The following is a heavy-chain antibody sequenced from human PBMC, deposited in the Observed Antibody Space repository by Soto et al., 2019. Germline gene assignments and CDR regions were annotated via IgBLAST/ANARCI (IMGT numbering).Heavy chain of an antibody. CDR2: INHSGRV. J-gene: IGHJ5*01. D-gene: IGHD3-22*01. CDR3: STRAYDTNGYYRFDP. V-gene: IGHV4-34*01. Sequence: SETLSLTCAVYGGSFSGHSCTWIRQSPGKGLEWIGDINHSGRVNYSPSLKSRVTISLDTSKNRFSLTLSAVTAADTAMYYCSTRAYDTNGYYRFDPWGQGTLVTVSS. CDR1: GGSFSGHS.